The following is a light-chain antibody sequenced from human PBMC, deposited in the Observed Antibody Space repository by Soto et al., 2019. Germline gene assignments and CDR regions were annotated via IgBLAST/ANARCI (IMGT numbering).Light chain of an antibody. V-gene: IGLV2-8*01. Sequence: QSALTQPPSASGSPGQSVAISCTGTSSDVGGYNYVSWYQQHPGKAHKLMIYEVNKRPSGVPDRFSGSKSGNTASLIVSGLQAEDEADYYCSSYAGSLNVFGTGTKLTVL. CDR2: EVN. J-gene: IGLJ1*01. CDR3: SSYAGSLNV. CDR1: SSDVGGYNY.